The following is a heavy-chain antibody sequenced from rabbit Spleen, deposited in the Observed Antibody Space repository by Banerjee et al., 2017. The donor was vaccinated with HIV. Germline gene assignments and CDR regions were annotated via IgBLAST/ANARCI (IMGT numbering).Heavy chain of an antibody. CDR1: GFTISNNYW. D-gene: IGHD4-1*01. J-gene: IGHJ4*01. CDR3: ARDDGSGGWGHFKL. Sequence: QEQLVESRGGLVTPGGSLKLSCKASGFTISNNYWMNRVRQAPGKGLEWIGCISTVNNKTPYASWVTGRFTISKTSSTTVTLQMTSLTDADTATYFCARDDGSGGWGHFKLWGPGTLVTVS. CDR2: ISTVNNKT. V-gene: IGHV1S45*01.